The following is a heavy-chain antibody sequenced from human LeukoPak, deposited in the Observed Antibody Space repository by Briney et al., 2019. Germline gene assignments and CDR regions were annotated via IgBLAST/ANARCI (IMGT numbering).Heavy chain of an antibody. J-gene: IGHJ6*03. CDR3: ARVRWLHAYYSYYYMDV. D-gene: IGHD3-22*01. CDR1: DDSINTYY. CDR2: IYHSGST. V-gene: IGHV4-59*01. Sequence: PSETLSLTCTVSDDSINTYYWSWIRQPPGKGLEWIGYIYHSGSTNYNPSLRSRVTISVDTSKSQLSLKLNSVTAAGTAVYFCARVRWLHAYYSYYYMDVWGRGTTVTVSS.